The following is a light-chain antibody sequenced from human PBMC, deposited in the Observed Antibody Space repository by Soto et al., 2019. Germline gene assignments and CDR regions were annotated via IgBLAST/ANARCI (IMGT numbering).Light chain of an antibody. V-gene: IGKV3-20*01. Sequence: EIVLTQSPGTLSLSPGERATLSCRASQSVSSGYLAWYQQKPGQAPRLLIYGASSRATGIPDRFSGSGSGTDFTLTISRLEPEDFAVYYCQQYGSSQWTFGQGT. CDR3: QQYGSSQWT. CDR2: GAS. CDR1: QSVSSGY. J-gene: IGKJ1*01.